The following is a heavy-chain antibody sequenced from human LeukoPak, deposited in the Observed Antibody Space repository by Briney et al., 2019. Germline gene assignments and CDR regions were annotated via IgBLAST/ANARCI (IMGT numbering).Heavy chain of an antibody. CDR1: GGTFSSYA. V-gene: IGHV1-69*05. CDR3: ASVANYYYYYMDV. D-gene: IGHD5-12*01. J-gene: IGHJ6*03. CDR2: IIPIFGTA. Sequence: SVEVSCKASGGTFSSYAISWVRQAPGQGLEWMGGIIPIFGTANYAQKFQGRVTITTDESTSTAYMELSSLRSEDTAVYYCASVANYYYYYMDVWGKGTTVTVSS.